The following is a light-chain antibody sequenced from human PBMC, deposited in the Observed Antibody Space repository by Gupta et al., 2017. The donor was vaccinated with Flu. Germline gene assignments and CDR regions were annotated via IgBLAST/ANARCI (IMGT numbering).Light chain of an antibody. V-gene: IGKV1-39*01. CDR1: QTISNY. CDR3: QQSDSTPYN. J-gene: IGKJ2*01. Sequence: DIQMTQSPSSLSASVGDRVTITCRASQTISNYLSWYQQKPGKAPKLLIYAASSLQSGVPSTFSGSGSGTDFTLTISRLQPEDFATYYCQQSDSTPYNFGQGTKLEIK. CDR2: AAS.